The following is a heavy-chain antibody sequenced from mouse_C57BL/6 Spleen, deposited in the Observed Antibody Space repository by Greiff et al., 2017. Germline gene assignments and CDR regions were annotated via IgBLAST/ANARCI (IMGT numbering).Heavy chain of an antibody. CDR2: IYPGSGST. J-gene: IGHJ3*01. D-gene: IGHD1-1*01. CDR1: GYTFTSYW. CDR3: ARGYYGSSPWFAY. V-gene: IGHV1-55*01. Sequence: QVQLQQPGAELVKPGASVKMSCKASGYTFTSYWITWVKQRPGQGLEWIGDIYPGSGSTNYNEKFKSKATLTVDTCSSTAYMQLSSLTSEDSAVYYGARGYYGSSPWFAYCGQGTLVTVSA.